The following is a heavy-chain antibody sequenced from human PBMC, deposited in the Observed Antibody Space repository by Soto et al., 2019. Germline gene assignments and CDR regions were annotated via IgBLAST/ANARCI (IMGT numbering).Heavy chain of an antibody. CDR1: GFTFSSYG. Sequence: PGGSLRLSCAASGFTFSSYGMHWVRQAPGKGLEWVAVISYDGSNKYYADSVKGRFTISRDNSKNTLYLQMNSLRAEDTAVYYCAKDFAGSSWDYYGMDVWGQGTTVTVSS. CDR3: AKDFAGSSWDYYGMDV. V-gene: IGHV3-30*18. D-gene: IGHD6-13*01. CDR2: ISYDGSNK. J-gene: IGHJ6*02.